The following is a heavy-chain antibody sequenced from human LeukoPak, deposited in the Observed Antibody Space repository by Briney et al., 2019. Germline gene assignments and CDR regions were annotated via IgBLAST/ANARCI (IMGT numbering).Heavy chain of an antibody. V-gene: IGHV3-7*01. Sequence: GGSLILSCAASGFTFSSYWMSWVRQAPGKGLEWVATIKQDGSQKYYVDSVKGRFTISRDNAESSLYLQMNALRAEDTAVYASPPLGYCDSTSCRFDYWGQGTLVTVSS. J-gene: IGHJ4*02. D-gene: IGHD2-2*03. CDR3: PPLGYCDSTSCRFDY. CDR1: GFTFSSYW. CDR2: IKQDGSQK.